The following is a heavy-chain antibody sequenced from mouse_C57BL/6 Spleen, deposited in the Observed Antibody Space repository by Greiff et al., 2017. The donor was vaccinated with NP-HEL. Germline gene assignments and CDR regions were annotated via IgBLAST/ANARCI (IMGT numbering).Heavy chain of an antibody. Sequence: EVKLQESGGGLVKPGGSLKLSCAASGFTFSSYTMSWVRQTPEKRLEWVATISGGGGNTYYPDSVKGRFPISRDNAKNTLYLQMSSLRSEDTALYYCASHYGSSSYYYAMDYWGQGTSVTVSS. V-gene: IGHV5-9*01. D-gene: IGHD1-1*01. J-gene: IGHJ4*01. CDR3: ASHYGSSSYYYAMDY. CDR2: ISGGGGNT. CDR1: GFTFSSYT.